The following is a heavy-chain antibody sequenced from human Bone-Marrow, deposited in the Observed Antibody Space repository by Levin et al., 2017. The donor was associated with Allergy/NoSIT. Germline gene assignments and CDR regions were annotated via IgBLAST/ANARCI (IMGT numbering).Heavy chain of an antibody. CDR1: GFTFSSYA. J-gene: IGHJ1*01. CDR3: ARVKSVDFGEYVWKGVTG. D-gene: IGHD2-21*02. Sequence: GGSLRLSCAASGFTFSSYAMHWVRQAPGKGLEWVAFISYDGNSKYYADSVKGRFTISRDNSKNTMYLQMNFLRAEDTAVYYCARVKSVDFGEYVWKGVTGWGQGTLVTVSS. CDR2: ISYDGNSK. V-gene: IGHV3-30-3*01.